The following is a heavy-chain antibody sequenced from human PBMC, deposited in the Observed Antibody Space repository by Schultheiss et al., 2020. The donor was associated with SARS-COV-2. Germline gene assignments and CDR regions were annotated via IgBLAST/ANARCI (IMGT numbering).Heavy chain of an antibody. Sequence: GGSLRLSCAASGFTFSSYGMHWVRQAPGKGLDWVAVIWYDGSNKYYADSVKGRFTISRDNSKNTLYLQMNSLRAEDTAVYYCARALIAAAGPSFDYWGQGTLVTVSS. V-gene: IGHV3-33*01. CDR1: GFTFSSYG. D-gene: IGHD6-13*01. CDR3: ARALIAAAGPSFDY. J-gene: IGHJ4*02. CDR2: IWYDGSNK.